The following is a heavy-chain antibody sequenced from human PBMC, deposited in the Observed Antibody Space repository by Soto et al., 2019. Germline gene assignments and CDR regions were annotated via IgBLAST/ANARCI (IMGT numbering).Heavy chain of an antibody. CDR1: GFTFSSYA. CDR3: AKLIRDTMIVVVIDY. CDR2: ISGSGGST. Sequence: PGGSLRLSCAAPGFTFSSYAMSWVRQAPGKGLEWVSAISGSGGSTYYADSVKGRFTISRDNSKNTLYLQMNSLRAEDTAVYYCAKLIRDTMIVVVIDYWGQGTLVTVSS. D-gene: IGHD3-22*01. V-gene: IGHV3-23*01. J-gene: IGHJ4*02.